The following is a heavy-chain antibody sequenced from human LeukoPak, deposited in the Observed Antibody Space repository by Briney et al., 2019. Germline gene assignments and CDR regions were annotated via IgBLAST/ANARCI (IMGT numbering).Heavy chain of an antibody. Sequence: GGSLRLSCAASGFTFSSYTMNWVRQAPGKGLEWVSIISSGSSYIHYADSVKGRFTISRDNAKNSLYLQMNSLRAEDTAVYYCARGGISSSWDFDYWGQGTLVTVSS. J-gene: IGHJ4*02. CDR1: GFTFSSYT. V-gene: IGHV3-21*01. CDR2: ISSGSSYI. D-gene: IGHD6-13*01. CDR3: ARGGISSSWDFDY.